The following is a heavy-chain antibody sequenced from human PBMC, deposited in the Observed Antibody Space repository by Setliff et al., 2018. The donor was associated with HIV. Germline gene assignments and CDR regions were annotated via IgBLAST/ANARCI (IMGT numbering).Heavy chain of an antibody. V-gene: IGHV3-48*01. CDR3: ARVSTVTVRH. CDR1: GVDFSDYN. J-gene: IGHJ4*02. D-gene: IGHD2-21*02. CDR2: ISSSGSTI. Sequence: GGSLRLSCAASGVDFSDYNMNWVRQAPGKGLEWLSFISSSGSTISYADSVKGRFTISRDRVKNSLYLQMNSLRVEDTAMYYCARVSTVTVRHWGQGTLVTVSS.